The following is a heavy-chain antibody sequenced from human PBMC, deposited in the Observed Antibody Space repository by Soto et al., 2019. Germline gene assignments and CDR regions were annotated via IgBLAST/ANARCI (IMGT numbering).Heavy chain of an antibody. CDR3: AKRLTTVTTVFDY. J-gene: IGHJ4*02. Sequence: PGGSLRLSCAASGLTSSTYAMSWVRQAPGKGLERVSGISGSGGSTYYADSVKGRFTISRDNSKNMLYLQMNSLRAEDTAVYYCAKRLTTVTTVFDYWGQGTLVTVSS. D-gene: IGHD4-17*01. CDR1: GLTSSTYA. V-gene: IGHV3-23*01. CDR2: ISGSGGST.